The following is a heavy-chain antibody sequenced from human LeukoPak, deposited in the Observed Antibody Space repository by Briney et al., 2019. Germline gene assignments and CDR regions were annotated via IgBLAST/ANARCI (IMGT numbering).Heavy chain of an antibody. D-gene: IGHD3-10*01. Sequence: GGSLRLSCAGSGFTFSNAWMNWVRQAPGKGLDWVSRIKSKYDGGTTDYATSVKGRFTISRDDSESTVYLQINSLKTEDTAVYYCATGGYFFDFWGQGTLVTVSP. CDR2: IKSKYDGGTT. V-gene: IGHV3-15*01. CDR3: ATGGYFFDF. CDR1: GFTFSNAW. J-gene: IGHJ4*02.